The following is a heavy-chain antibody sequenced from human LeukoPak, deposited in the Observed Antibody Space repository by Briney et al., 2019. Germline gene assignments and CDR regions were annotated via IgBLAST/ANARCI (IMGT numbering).Heavy chain of an antibody. V-gene: IGHV3-74*01. J-gene: IGHJ4*02. Sequence: GGSLRLSCAASGFTFSNYWMHWVRQAPGKGLVWVSRINSDGRSTNYADSVKGRFTISRDNAKNTLFLQMNSLRAEDAAVYYCARDLSSSGWSFDDWGQGTLVTASS. CDR3: ARDLSSSGWSFDD. D-gene: IGHD6-19*01. CDR1: GFTFSNYW. CDR2: INSDGRST.